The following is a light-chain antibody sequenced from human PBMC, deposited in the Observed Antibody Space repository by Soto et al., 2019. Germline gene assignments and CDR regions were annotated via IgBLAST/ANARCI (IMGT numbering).Light chain of an antibody. J-gene: IGKJ2*01. CDR2: GAT. CDR1: QGISNY. CDR3: QQYNSYSYT. Sequence: DIQMTQSPSTLSASVGDRVTISCRASQGISNYLAWYQQRPGKAPKLLIFGATTLQSGVPSRFSGSGSGTEFTLTISSLQPDDFATYYCQQYNSYSYTFGQGTKVDIK. V-gene: IGKV1-5*01.